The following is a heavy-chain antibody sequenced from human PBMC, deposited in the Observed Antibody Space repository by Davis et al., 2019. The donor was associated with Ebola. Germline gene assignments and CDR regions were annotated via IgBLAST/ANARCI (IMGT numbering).Heavy chain of an antibody. J-gene: IGHJ4*02. CDR2: IFTGGST. CDR3: ARGVIVLMVYAHFDY. Sequence: SETLSLTCSVSGDSISTGSYYWSWIRQPAGKGLEWFGHIFTGGSTNYNPSLKSRVTISLDTSQNQFSLRLSSVTAADTAVYYCARGVIVLMVYAHFDYWGQGTLVTVSS. CDR1: GDSISTGSYY. D-gene: IGHD2-8*01. V-gene: IGHV4-61*09.